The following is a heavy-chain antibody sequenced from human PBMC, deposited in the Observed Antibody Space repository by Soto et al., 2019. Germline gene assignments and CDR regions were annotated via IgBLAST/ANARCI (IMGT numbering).Heavy chain of an antibody. D-gene: IGHD2-21*01. J-gene: IGHJ5*02. V-gene: IGHV4-4*07. CDR2: ISTSGST. CDR1: GNSISSYY. CDR3: VRVGMIGTVLGSWFDP. Sequence: PSETLSLTCSVSGNSISSYYWSWIRQPAGKGLEWVGRISTSGSTNYNPSLKSRVTMSVDTSKNHFSLNLRSVTAADTAVYYCVRVGMIGTVLGSWFDPWGQGTLVTV.